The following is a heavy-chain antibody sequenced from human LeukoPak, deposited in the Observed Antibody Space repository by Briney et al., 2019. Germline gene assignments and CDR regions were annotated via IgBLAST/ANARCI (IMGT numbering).Heavy chain of an antibody. Sequence: SETLSLTCAVYGGSFSGYYWSWIRQPPGKGLEWIGEINHSGSTNYNPSLKSRVTISVDTSKNQFSLKLSSVTAADTAVYYCASNEPLMGDCSSTSCYTPPDYWGQGTLVTVSS. J-gene: IGHJ4*02. D-gene: IGHD2-2*02. V-gene: IGHV4-34*01. CDR1: GGSFSGYY. CDR2: INHSGST. CDR3: ASNEPLMGDCSSTSCYTPPDY.